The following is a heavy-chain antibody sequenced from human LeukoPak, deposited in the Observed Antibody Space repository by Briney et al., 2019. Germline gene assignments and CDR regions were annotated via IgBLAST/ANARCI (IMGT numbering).Heavy chain of an antibody. J-gene: IGHJ5*02. V-gene: IGHV3-23*01. CDR2: ISYSGGST. CDR1: GFSFSSYA. CDR3: SREGYSCPNWFDT. D-gene: IGHD4-11*01. Sequence: GGSLRLSCAASGFSFSSYAMSWVRQAPGKGLEWVSGISYSGGSTYSADSVKGRFTISRDNSKNTLFLQMNSLRAEDTAVYYCSREGYSCPNWFDTWGQGTLVTVSS.